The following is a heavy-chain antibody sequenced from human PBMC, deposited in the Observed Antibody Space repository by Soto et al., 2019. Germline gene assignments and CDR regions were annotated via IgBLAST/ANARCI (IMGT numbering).Heavy chain of an antibody. Sequence: QVQLVQSGAEVKKPGASVKVSCKASGYTFTSYDINWVRQATGQGLEWMGWMNPNSGNTGYPQKFQGRVTMTRNTSISTAYMELSSRRFEDTAVYYCARSPPRVERNNYAGGWFAPWGQGTLVTVSS. CDR2: MNPNSGNT. D-gene: IGHD4-4*01. CDR3: ARSPPRVERNNYAGGWFAP. J-gene: IGHJ5*02. CDR1: GYTFTSYD. V-gene: IGHV1-8*01.